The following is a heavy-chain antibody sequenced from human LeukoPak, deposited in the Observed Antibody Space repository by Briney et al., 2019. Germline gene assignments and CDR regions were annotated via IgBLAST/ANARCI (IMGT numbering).Heavy chain of an antibody. D-gene: IGHD6-13*01. V-gene: IGHV3-48*04. CDR3: ARDGYRSSWYVGGFDY. CDR2: ISSGGTTI. Sequence: PGGSLRLSCAASGFTFNTYSMNWVRQAPGKGLEWVSYISSGGTTIYYADSMKGRFTISRDNAKNSLYLQMNSLRAEDTAVYYCARDGYRSSWYVGGFDYWGQGTLVTVSS. CDR1: GFTFNTYS. J-gene: IGHJ4*02.